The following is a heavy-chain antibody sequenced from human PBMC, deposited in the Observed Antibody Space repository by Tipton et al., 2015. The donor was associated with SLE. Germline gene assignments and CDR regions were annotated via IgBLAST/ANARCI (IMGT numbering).Heavy chain of an antibody. Sequence: SLRLSCAASGFTFSSYGMHWVRQAPGKGLEWVAFIRYDGSNKYYADSVKGRFTISRDNSKNTLYLQMNSLRAEDTAVYYCAKTSTAAAIGFHLGYWGQGTLVTVSS. CDR3: AKTSTAAAIGFHLGY. CDR1: GFTFSSYG. D-gene: IGHD2-2*02. V-gene: IGHV3-30*02. J-gene: IGHJ4*02. CDR2: IRYDGSNK.